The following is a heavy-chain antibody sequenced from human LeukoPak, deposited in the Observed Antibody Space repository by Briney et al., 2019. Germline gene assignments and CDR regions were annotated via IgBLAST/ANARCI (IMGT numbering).Heavy chain of an antibody. V-gene: IGHV6-1*01. Sequence: SQTLSLTCAISGDSVSSNSAAWNWIRQSPSRGLEWLGRTYYRSKWYNDYAVSVKSRITINPDTSKNQFSLQLNSVTPEDTAVYYCARDQIETATIMDHYYGMDVWGQGTTVTVSS. CDR1: GDSVSSNSAA. J-gene: IGHJ6*02. D-gene: IGHD5-24*01. CDR2: TYYRSKWYN. CDR3: ARDQIETATIMDHYYGMDV.